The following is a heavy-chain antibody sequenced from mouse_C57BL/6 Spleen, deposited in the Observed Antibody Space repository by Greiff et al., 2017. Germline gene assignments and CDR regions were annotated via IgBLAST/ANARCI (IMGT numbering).Heavy chain of an antibody. Sequence: VQLKQSGPELVKPGASVKISCKASGYTFIDYYMNWVKQSHGKSLEWIGDINPNNGGTSYNQKFKGKATLTVDKSSSTAYMELRSLTSEDSAVYYCARGTPYYAMDYWGQGTSVTVSS. J-gene: IGHJ4*01. CDR1: GYTFIDYY. V-gene: IGHV1-26*01. CDR3: ARGTPYYAMDY. D-gene: IGHD2-14*01. CDR2: INPNNGGT.